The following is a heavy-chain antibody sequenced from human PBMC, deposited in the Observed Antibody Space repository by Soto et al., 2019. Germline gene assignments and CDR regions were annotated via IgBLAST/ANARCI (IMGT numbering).Heavy chain of an antibody. CDR3: ASRVVTAIQSDAFDI. J-gene: IGHJ3*02. CDR1: GGSISSGGYS. D-gene: IGHD2-21*02. V-gene: IGHV4-30-2*01. Sequence: SETLSLTCAVSGGSISSGGYSWSWIRQPPGKGLEWIGYIYHSGSTYYNPSLKSRVTISVDRSKNQFSLKLSSVTAADTAVYYCASRVVTAIQSDAFDIWGQGTMVTVSS. CDR2: IYHSGST.